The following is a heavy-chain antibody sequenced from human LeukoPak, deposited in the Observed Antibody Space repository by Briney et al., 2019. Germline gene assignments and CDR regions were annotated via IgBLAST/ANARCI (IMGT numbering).Heavy chain of an antibody. CDR3: ATYGSGSYYNFYYYYMDV. Sequence: ASVKVSCKASGYTFTGYYMHWVRQAPGQGLEWMGWINPNSGGTNYAQKFQGRVTITADKSTSTAYMELSSLRSEDTAVYYCATYGSGSYYNFYYYYMDVWGKGTTVTVSS. CDR1: GYTFTGYY. CDR2: INPNSGGT. J-gene: IGHJ6*03. V-gene: IGHV1-2*02. D-gene: IGHD3-10*01.